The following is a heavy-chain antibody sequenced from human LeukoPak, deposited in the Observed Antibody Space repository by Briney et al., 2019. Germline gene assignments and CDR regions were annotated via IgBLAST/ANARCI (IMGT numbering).Heavy chain of an antibody. CDR3: ATSYDMGWLIGY. Sequence: GGSLRLSCAASGFTFWDTWMNWVRQVPGQGLEWVANIKQDGSEKFYVASVKGRFTISRDNGKSSLYLQMNSLRAEDTALYYCATSYDMGWLIGYWGQGTLVTVSS. CDR1: GFTFWDTW. D-gene: IGHD3/OR15-3a*01. CDR2: IKQDGSEK. J-gene: IGHJ4*02. V-gene: IGHV3-7*03.